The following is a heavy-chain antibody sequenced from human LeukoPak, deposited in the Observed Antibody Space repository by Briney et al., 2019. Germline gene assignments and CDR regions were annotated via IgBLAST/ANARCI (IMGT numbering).Heavy chain of an antibody. CDR2: IYHTGST. V-gene: IGHV4-59*11. J-gene: IGHJ4*02. Sequence: SETLSLTCNVSGGSLSSHYWSWVRQSPEKGLEWIGQIYHTGSTHYNPSLRSRFAILVDTSKNKLFLNVKSVTAADTAVYYCAREGRWGMKYYFDFWGQGTLVIVSS. CDR3: AREGRWGMKYYFDF. CDR1: GGSLSSHY. D-gene: IGHD4-23*01.